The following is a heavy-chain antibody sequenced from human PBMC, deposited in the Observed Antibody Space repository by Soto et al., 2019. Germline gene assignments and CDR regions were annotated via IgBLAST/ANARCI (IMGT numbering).Heavy chain of an antibody. CDR1: GFTFSSYG. CDR3: AKLEDEGYGDPADY. CDR2: ISYDGSNK. V-gene: IGHV3-30*18. Sequence: QVQLVESGGGVVQPGRSLRLSCAASGFTFSSYGMHWVRQAPGKGLEWVAVISYDGSNKYYADSVKGRFTISRDNSKNTLYLQMNSLRAEDTAVYYCAKLEDEGYGDPADYWGQGTLVTVSS. D-gene: IGHD4-17*01. J-gene: IGHJ4*02.